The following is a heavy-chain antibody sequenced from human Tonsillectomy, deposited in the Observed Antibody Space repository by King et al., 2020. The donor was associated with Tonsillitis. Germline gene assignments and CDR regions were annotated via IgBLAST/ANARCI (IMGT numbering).Heavy chain of an antibody. D-gene: IGHD6-13*01. CDR2: ISYDGSNK. Sequence: VQLVESGGGVVQPGRSLRLSCAASGFTFSVYGMHWVRQAPGKGLEWVAVISYDGSNKYYADSVKGRFTISRDNSKNTLYLQMTSLRPEDTAVYYCARPLEIAAAGILDDAFDIWGQGTMVTVSS. CDR3: ARPLEIAAAGILDDAFDI. V-gene: IGHV3-30*03. CDR1: GFTFSVYG. J-gene: IGHJ3*02.